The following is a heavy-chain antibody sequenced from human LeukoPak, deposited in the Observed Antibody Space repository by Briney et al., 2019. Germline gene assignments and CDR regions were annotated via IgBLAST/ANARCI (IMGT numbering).Heavy chain of an antibody. Sequence: SQTLSLTCTVPGGSITSGAYYWSWVRQHPGRGLEWIGYIYYAGSTYYNPSLKSRITISLDTSKNHFSLRMSSVTAADTAMYYCVRSTEYSNLPEDYWGQGTLVTVSS. J-gene: IGHJ4*02. D-gene: IGHD6-6*01. CDR2: IYYAGST. CDR3: VRSTEYSNLPEDY. CDR1: GGSITSGAYY. V-gene: IGHV4-31*03.